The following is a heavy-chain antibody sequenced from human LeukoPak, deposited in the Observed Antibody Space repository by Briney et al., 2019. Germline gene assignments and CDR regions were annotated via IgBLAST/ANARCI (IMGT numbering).Heavy chain of an antibody. CDR2: IIPIFGTA. J-gene: IGHJ4*02. CDR1: GGTFSSYA. Sequence: ASVKVSCKASGGTFSSYAISWVRQAPGQGLEWMGGIIPIFGTAKYAQKFQARVALTTDESTSTAYMGLSSLRSEDTAVYYCARGTYYYDSYGPYFDYWGQGTLVTVSS. D-gene: IGHD3-22*01. CDR3: ARGTYYYDSYGPYFDY. V-gene: IGHV1-69*05.